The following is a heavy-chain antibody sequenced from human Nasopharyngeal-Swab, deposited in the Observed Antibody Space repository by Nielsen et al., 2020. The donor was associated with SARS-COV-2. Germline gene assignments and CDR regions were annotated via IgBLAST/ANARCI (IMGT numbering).Heavy chain of an antibody. CDR1: GYTFTGYY. D-gene: IGHD2-15*01. J-gene: IGHJ6*02. CDR3: ARVVVVAATNLIPYYYYGMDV. V-gene: IGHV1-2*02. CDR2: INPNSGVT. Sequence: ASVKVSCKASGYTFTGYYIHWVRQAPGQGLEWMGWINPNSGVTNYAQKFQGRVTMTRDTSIRTVYMELSRLTSDDTAVYYCARVVVVAATNLIPYYYYGMDVWGQGTTVTVSS.